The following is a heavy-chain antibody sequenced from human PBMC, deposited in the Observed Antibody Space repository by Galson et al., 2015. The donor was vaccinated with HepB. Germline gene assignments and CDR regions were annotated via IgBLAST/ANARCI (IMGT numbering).Heavy chain of an antibody. Sequence: SVKVSCKASGGTFSSYAISWVRQAPGQGLEWMGGIIPIFGIANYAQKFQGRVTITADESTSTAYMELSSLRSEDTAVYYCAITYYYDSSGYYEYDYWGQGTLVTVSS. CDR2: IIPIFGIA. CDR1: GGTFSSYA. J-gene: IGHJ4*02. V-gene: IGHV1-69*13. D-gene: IGHD3-22*01. CDR3: AITYYYDSSGYYEYDY.